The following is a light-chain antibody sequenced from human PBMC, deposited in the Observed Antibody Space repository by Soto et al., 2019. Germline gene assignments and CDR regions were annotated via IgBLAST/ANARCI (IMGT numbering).Light chain of an antibody. CDR3: LLYYGAAGV. V-gene: IGLV7-43*01. J-gene: IGLJ2*01. Sequence: QAVVTQEPSLTVSPGGTVTLTCASSTGAVTSGYCPNWFQQKLGQAPRALIYTTSNNHSWTPARFSGSLLGGKAALTLSGVQPEDEAEYYCLLYYGAAGVFGGGTKLTVL. CDR1: TGAVTSGYC. CDR2: TTS.